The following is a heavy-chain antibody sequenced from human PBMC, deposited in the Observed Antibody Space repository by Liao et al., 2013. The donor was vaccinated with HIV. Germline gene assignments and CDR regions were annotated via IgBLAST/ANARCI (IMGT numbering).Heavy chain of an antibody. V-gene: IGHV4-34*01. D-gene: IGHD6-19*01. CDR1: GGSFSGYY. CDR2: INHSGST. J-gene: IGHJ4*02. CDR3: ARRPYSSGPPHYFDY. Sequence: QVQLQQWGAGLLKPSETLSLTCAVYGGSFSGYYWSWIRQPPGKGLEWIGEINHSGSTNYNPSLKSRVTISVDTSKNQFSLKLSSVTAADTAVYYCARRPYSSGPPHYFDYWGQGTLVTVSS.